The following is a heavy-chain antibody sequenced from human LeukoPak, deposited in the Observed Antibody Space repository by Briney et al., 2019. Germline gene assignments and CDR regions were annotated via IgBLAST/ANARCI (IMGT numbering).Heavy chain of an antibody. CDR2: IYTSGST. V-gene: IGHV4-61*02. Sequence: SETLSLTCTVSGGSISSGSYYWSWIRQPAGKGLEWIGRIYTSGSTNYNPSLKSRVTISVDTSKNQFSLKLSSVTAADTAVYYCAREGYSNSFDYWGQGTLVTVSS. CDR3: AREGYSNSFDY. D-gene: IGHD4-11*01. J-gene: IGHJ4*02. CDR1: GGSISSGSYY.